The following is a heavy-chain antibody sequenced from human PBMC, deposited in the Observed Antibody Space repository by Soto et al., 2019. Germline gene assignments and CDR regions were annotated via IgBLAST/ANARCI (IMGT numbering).Heavy chain of an antibody. CDR2: IYYSGST. J-gene: IGHJ2*01. Sequence: SETLSLTCTVSGGSISSGDYYWSWIRQPPGKGLEWIGYIYYSGSTYYNPSLKSRVTISVDTSKNQFSLKLSSVTAAGTAVYYCARRRNYDYVWGSYRQPYWYFDLWGRGTLVTVSS. V-gene: IGHV4-30-4*01. CDR1: GGSISSGDYY. D-gene: IGHD3-16*02. CDR3: ARRRNYDYVWGSYRQPYWYFDL.